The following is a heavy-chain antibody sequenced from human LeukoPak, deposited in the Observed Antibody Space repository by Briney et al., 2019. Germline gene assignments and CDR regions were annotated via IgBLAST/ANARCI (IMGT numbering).Heavy chain of an antibody. CDR2: IGTAGDT. J-gene: IGHJ2*01. D-gene: IGHD2-21*01. Sequence: GRSLRLSCAASGFTFSNYNMLWVRQSKGKGLEWVSGIGTAGDTYYATSVKGRFTSSRENAKNSLNLQMSSLRAGDTAVYYCARGWGSFWYFDLWGRGTLVTVSS. V-gene: IGHV3-13*01. CDR1: GFTFSNYN. CDR3: ARGWGSFWYFDL.